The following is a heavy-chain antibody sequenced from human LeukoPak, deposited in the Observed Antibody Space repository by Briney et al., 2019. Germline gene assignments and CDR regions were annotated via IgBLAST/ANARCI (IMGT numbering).Heavy chain of an antibody. CDR3: ARIATTVTTPFDY. D-gene: IGHD4-17*01. Sequence: ASVKVSCKASGYTFTSYAMHWVRQAPGQRLEWMGWTNAGNGNTKYSQKFQGRVTITRDTSASTAYMELCSLRSEDTAVYYCARIATTVTTPFDYWGQGTLVTVSS. J-gene: IGHJ4*02. CDR2: TNAGNGNT. V-gene: IGHV1-3*01. CDR1: GYTFTSYA.